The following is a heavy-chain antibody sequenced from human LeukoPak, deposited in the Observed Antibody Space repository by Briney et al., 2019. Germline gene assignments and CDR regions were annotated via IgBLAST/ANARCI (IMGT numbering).Heavy chain of an antibody. CDR2: IDWDDDK. Sequence: ESGPTLLNPTQTLTLTCTFSGFSLSTSGMCVSWIRQPPGKALEWLARIDWDDDKYYSTSLKTRLTISKDTSKNQVVLTMTNMDPVDTATYYCARAVEVYYYYYMDVWGKGTTVTVSS. V-gene: IGHV2-70*11. CDR1: GFSLSTSGMC. J-gene: IGHJ6*03. CDR3: ARAVEVYYYYYMDV. D-gene: IGHD2-21*01.